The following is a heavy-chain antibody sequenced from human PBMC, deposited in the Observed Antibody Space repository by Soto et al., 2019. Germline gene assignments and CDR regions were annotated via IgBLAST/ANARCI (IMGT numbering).Heavy chain of an antibody. CDR1: GGSISRNSYY. D-gene: IGHD2-2*01. Sequence: QLQLQESGPGLVKPSETLSLTCTVSGGSISRNSYYWGWIRQPPGKGLEWIGSIYYSGRSYYNPSLQSRVTLSVDTSKNQFSLKLSSVTAADTAVYYCASRVCTSTSCSFDYWGQGTLVTVSS. CDR3: ASRVCTSTSCSFDY. J-gene: IGHJ4*02. CDR2: IYYSGRS. V-gene: IGHV4-39*01.